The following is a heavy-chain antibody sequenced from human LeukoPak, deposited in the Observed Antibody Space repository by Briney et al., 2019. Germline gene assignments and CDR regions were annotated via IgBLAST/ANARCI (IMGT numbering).Heavy chain of an antibody. CDR3: VRVYCSSTSCTKLDY. CDR1: GFTFSNYW. D-gene: IGHD2-2*01. CDR2: INDDGSSA. J-gene: IGHJ4*02. V-gene: IGHV3-74*01. Sequence: GGSLRLSCAASGFTFSNYWMHWVRQAPGKGLVWVSRINDDGSSASYADSVMGRFTISRDNAKNTLYLQMNSLRAEDTAVYYCVRVYCSSTSCTKLDYWGQGTLVTVSS.